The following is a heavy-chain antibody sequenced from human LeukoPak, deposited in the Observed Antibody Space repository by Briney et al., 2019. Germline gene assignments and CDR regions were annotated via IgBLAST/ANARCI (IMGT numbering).Heavy chain of an antibody. Sequence: PGGSLRLSCAASGFTVSSNYMTWVRQAPGKGLEWVSVIYNDGSAYYADSVKGRFTISRDNAKNSLYLQMNSLRAEDTAVYYCARAEDGDNFDYWGQGTLVTVSS. J-gene: IGHJ4*02. CDR2: IYNDGSA. D-gene: IGHD4-17*01. CDR3: ARAEDGDNFDY. V-gene: IGHV3-53*01. CDR1: GFTVSSNY.